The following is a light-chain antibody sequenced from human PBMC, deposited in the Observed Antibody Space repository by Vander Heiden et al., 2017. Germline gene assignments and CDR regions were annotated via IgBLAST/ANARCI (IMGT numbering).Light chain of an antibody. Sequence: IQLNQSPSTLSASVGDRVTSTCRASQSSSSWLSWYQQKPGKAPKLLNYKASSLESGVPSRFSGSGSGKEFTLTISSLQPDDFATYCCQQDNSLCTFGHGTKVEIK. V-gene: IGKV1-5*03. CDR1: QSSSSW. J-gene: IGKJ3*01. CDR2: KAS. CDR3: QQDNSLCT.